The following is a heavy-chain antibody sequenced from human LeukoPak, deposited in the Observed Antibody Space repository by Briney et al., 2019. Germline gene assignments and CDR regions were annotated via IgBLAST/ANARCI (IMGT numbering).Heavy chain of an antibody. CDR3: ARVSSGWYHFDY. V-gene: IGHV1-69*13. J-gene: IGHJ4*02. D-gene: IGHD6-19*01. CDR2: IIPIFGTA. CDR1: GGTFSSYA. Sequence: ASVKVSCKASGGTFSSYAISWVRQAPGQGLEWMGGIIPIFGTANYAQKFQGRVTITADESTSTAYMELSSLRSEDTAVNYCARVSSGWYHFDYWGQGTLVTVSS.